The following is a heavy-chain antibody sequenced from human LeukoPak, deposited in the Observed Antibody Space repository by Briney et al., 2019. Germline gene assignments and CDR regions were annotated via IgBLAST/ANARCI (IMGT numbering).Heavy chain of an antibody. CDR2: IIPILGIA. Sequence: GGSLRLSCAASGFTVSSNYMSWVRQAPGQGLEWLGRIIPILGIANYAQKFQGRVTITADKSTSTAYMELSSLRSEDTAVYYCARGPIAAAGTRWTGDYWGQGTLVTVSS. CDR3: ARGPIAAAGTRWTGDY. CDR1: GFTVSSNY. J-gene: IGHJ4*02. V-gene: IGHV1-69*04. D-gene: IGHD6-13*01.